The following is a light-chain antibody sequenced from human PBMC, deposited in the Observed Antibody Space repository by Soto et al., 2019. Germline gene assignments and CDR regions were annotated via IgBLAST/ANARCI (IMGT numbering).Light chain of an antibody. V-gene: IGLV2-23*02. CDR3: CSRL. CDR2: EVA. Sequence: QSALTQPASVSGSPGQSITISCTGTSTDPATYDLVSWYQQHPGKAPQLIIYEVAKRPSGVSARFSVSQSGDTASLTISGLQAADEAYYYCCSRLFGGGTKVTVL. J-gene: IGLJ2*01. CDR1: STDPATYDL.